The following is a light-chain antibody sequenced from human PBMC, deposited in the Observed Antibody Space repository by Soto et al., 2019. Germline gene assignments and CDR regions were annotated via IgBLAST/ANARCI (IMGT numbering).Light chain of an antibody. V-gene: IGKV1-5*01. CDR1: QSISVS. CDR2: DAS. Sequence: IQMTQSPSTLSASVGDTVTITCRASQSISVSLAWYQQKPGKAPNLLIYDASTLQGGVPSRFSGSGSGTEFTLTVTSLQPEDFATYFCPQYDKDSTFGHGTKVDVK. J-gene: IGKJ1*01. CDR3: PQYDKDST.